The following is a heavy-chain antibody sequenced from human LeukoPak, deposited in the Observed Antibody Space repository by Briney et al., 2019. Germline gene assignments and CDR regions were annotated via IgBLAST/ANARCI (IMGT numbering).Heavy chain of an antibody. CDR2: ISGSGGST. J-gene: IGHJ6*02. D-gene: IGHD6-19*01. CDR1: GFTFSSYA. CDR3: AKIVGTAVAGNYYYGMDV. Sequence: PGGSLRLSCAASGFTFSSYAMSWVRQAPGKGLEWVSAISGSGGSTYYADSVKGRFTISRDNSKNTLYLQMNSLRAEDTAVYYCAKIVGTAVAGNYYYGMDVWGQGTTVTVSS. V-gene: IGHV3-23*01.